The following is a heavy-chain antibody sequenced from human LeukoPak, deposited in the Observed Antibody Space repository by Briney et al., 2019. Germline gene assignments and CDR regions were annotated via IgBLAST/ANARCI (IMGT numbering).Heavy chain of an antibody. V-gene: IGHV1-69*05. Sequence: GSSVKVSCKASGGTFSSYAISWVRQAPGQGLEWMGRIIPIFGTANYAQKFQGRVTITTDESTSTAYMELSSLRSEDTAVYYCARTGHDFWSGSLDYWGQGTLVTVSS. CDR1: GGTFSSYA. CDR3: ARTGHDFWSGSLDY. CDR2: IIPIFGTA. D-gene: IGHD3-3*01. J-gene: IGHJ4*02.